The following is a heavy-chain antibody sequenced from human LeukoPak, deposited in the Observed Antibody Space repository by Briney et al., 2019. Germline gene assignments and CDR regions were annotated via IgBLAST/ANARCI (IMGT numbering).Heavy chain of an antibody. CDR2: IYYSGST. CDR3: ATSQTGTGYY. Sequence: SETLSLTCTVSGGSISSSSYYWGWIRQPPGKGLEWIGSIYYSGSTYYNPSLKSRVTISVDTSKNQFSLKLSSVTAADTAVYYCATSQTGTGYYWGQGTLVTVSS. V-gene: IGHV4-39*01. J-gene: IGHJ4*02. D-gene: IGHD1-1*01. CDR1: GGSISSSSYY.